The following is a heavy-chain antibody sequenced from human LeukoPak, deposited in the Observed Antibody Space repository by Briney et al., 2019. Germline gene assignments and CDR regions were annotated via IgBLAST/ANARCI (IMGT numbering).Heavy chain of an antibody. CDR1: GGSISSGSYY. V-gene: IGHV4-61*02. J-gene: IGHJ4*01. CDR2: IYTSGST. D-gene: IGHD3-10*01. Sequence: SETLSLTCTVSGGSISSGSYYWSWIRQPAGKGLEWIGRIYTSGSTNYNPSLKSRVTISVDTSKNQFSLKLRSMTAADTAVYYCAREGPMGDDGSGSVYF. CDR3: AREGPMGDDGSGSVYF.